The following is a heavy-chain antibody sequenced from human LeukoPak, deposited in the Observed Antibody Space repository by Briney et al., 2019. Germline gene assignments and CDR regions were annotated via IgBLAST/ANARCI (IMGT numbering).Heavy chain of an antibody. J-gene: IGHJ6*02. CDR3: ARAHSSHTPYYYYYGMDV. V-gene: IGHV3-7*01. Sequence: GGSLRLSCAASGFTFSSYWMSWVRQAPEKGLEWVANIKQDGSEKYYVDSVKGRFTISRDNAKNPLYLQMNSLRAEDTAVYYCARAHSSHTPYYYYYGMDVWGQGTTVTVSS. CDR2: IKQDGSEK. D-gene: IGHD5-18*01. CDR1: GFTFSSYW.